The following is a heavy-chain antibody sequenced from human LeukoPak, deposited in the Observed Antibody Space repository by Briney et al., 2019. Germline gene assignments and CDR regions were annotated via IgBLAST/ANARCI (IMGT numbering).Heavy chain of an antibody. J-gene: IGHJ4*02. CDR3: ARPQDQTVAGSDY. CDR1: GFTFSNYA. D-gene: IGHD6-19*01. CDR2: ISGTGGAT. V-gene: IGHV3-23*01. Sequence: GGSLRLSCAASGFTFSNYAMSWVRQAPGKGLEWVSGISGTGGATYYADSVKGRFTISRDNAKNSLYLQMNSLRAEDTAVYYCARPQDQTVAGSDYWGQGTLVTVSS.